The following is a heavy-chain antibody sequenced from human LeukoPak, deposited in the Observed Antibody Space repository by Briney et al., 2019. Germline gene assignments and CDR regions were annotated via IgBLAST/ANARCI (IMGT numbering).Heavy chain of an antibody. CDR1: GFTFSSYS. CDR3: ARVPPPWKQWLVGYYYGMDV. V-gene: IGHV3-21*01. J-gene: IGHJ6*02. CDR2: ISSSSSYI. D-gene: IGHD6-19*01. Sequence: GGSLRLSRAASGFTFSSYSMNWVRQAPGKGLEWVSSISSSSSYIYYADSVKGRFTISRDNAKNSLYLQMNSLRAEDTAVYYCARVPPPWKQWLVGYYYGMDVWGQGTTVTVSS.